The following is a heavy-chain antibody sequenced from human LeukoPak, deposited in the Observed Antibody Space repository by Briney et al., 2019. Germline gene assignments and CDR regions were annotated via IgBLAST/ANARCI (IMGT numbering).Heavy chain of an antibody. J-gene: IGHJ4*02. D-gene: IGHD3-10*01. V-gene: IGHV4-30-4*01. Sequence: TPSETLSLTCTVSGGSISSGDYYWNWIRQPPGKGLEWIGYISDSGSTYYNPSLKSRFTISVDTSKNQFSLKLSSVTAADTAVYFCARAHYFGSGSYFDYWGQGTLVAVSS. CDR1: GGSISSGDYY. CDR3: ARAHYFGSGSYFDY. CDR2: ISDSGST.